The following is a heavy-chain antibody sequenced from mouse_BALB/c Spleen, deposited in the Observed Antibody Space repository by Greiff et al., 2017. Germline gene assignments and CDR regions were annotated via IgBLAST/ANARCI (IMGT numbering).Heavy chain of an antibody. D-gene: IGHD1-1*01. CDR2: IDPANGNT. CDR3: ARYYYGSSYYFDY. V-gene: IGHV14-3*02. J-gene: IGHJ2*01. CDR1: GFNIKDTY. Sequence: VQLQQSGAELVKPGASVKLSCTASGFNIKDTYMHWVKQRPEQGLEWIGRIDPANGNTKYDPKFQGKATITADTSSNTAYLQLSSLTSEDTAVYYCARYYYGSSYYFDYWGQGTTLTVSS.